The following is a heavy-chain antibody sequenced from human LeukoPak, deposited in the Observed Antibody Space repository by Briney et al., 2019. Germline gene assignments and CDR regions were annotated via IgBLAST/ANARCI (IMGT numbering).Heavy chain of an antibody. CDR1: GGSISSYY. CDR3: ARERNVLLWFGELSRYFGELGWFDP. V-gene: IGHV4-4*07. D-gene: IGHD3-10*01. J-gene: IGHJ5*02. Sequence: SETLSLTCTVSGGSISSYYWSWIRQPAGKGLEWIGRIYTSGSTNYNPSLKSRVTMSVDTSKNQFSLKLSSVTAADTAAYYCARERNVLLWFGELSRYFGELGWFDPWGQGTLVTVSS. CDR2: IYTSGST.